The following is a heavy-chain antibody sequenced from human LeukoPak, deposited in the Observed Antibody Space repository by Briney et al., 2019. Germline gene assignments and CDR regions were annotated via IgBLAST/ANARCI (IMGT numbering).Heavy chain of an antibody. CDR1: GYTFTGYY. CDR3: ARDFTGLLPPSYYFDY. D-gene: IGHD2-15*01. J-gene: IGHJ4*02. CDR2: VNPNGADT. Sequence: GASVKVSCKASGYTFTGYYMHWVRQAPGQRLEWMGWVNPNGADTNYAQKFQGRVTMTRDTSISTAYMGLSRLRSDDTALYYCARDFTGLLPPSYYFDYWGQGTLVTVSS. V-gene: IGHV1-2*02.